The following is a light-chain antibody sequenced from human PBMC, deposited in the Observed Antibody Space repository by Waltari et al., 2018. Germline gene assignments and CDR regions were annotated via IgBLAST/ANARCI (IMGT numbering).Light chain of an antibody. Sequence: DIVMTQSPDSLAVSLGERATINCTSSQGVLYSSNKKNYIAWYQQKPRQPPKLLIYWSSTREAGVPERFSGSWSGTDFTLTISGLQAQDVAVYYCQQYYTTPYTFGQGTKLELK. J-gene: IGKJ2*01. CDR1: QGVLYSSNKKNY. CDR3: QQYYTTPYT. V-gene: IGKV4-1*01. CDR2: WSS.